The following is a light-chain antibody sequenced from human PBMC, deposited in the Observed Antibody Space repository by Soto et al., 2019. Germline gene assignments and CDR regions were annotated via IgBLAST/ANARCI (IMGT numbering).Light chain of an antibody. J-gene: IGLJ1*01. CDR2: DVT. CDR1: SSDVGGFNY. CDR3: ASYTTSSTYV. V-gene: IGLV2-14*03. Sequence: QSALTQPASVSGSPGQSIAISCTGTSSDVGGFNYVSWYQQHPGKAPKLLIYDVTSRPSGLSDRFSGSKSANTASLTISGLQAEDEADYYCASYTTSSTYVFGTGTKLTVL.